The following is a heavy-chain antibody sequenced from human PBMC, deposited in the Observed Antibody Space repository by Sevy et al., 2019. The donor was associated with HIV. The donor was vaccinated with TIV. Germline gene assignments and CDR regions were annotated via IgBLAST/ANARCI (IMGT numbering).Heavy chain of an antibody. CDR3: AGSDHCSYGYLAAFDI. D-gene: IGHD5-18*01. J-gene: IGHJ3*02. CDR1: GYTFTSYG. CDR2: ISAYNGNT. Sequence: ASVKVSCKASGYTFTSYGISWVRQAPGQGLEWMGWISAYNGNTNYAQRLQGRVTMTTDTSTSTAYMWLRSLRSDDTAVYYCAGSDHCSYGYLAAFDIWGQGTMVTVSS. V-gene: IGHV1-18*01.